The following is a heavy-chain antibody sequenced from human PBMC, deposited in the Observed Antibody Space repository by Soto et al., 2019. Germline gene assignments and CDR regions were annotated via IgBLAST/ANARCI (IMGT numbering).Heavy chain of an antibody. CDR3: AREGIAESGPNYYDF. V-gene: IGHV3-30-3*01. D-gene: IGHD6-13*01. CDR1: GFTFKHNA. CDR2: ISYDGSTK. J-gene: IGHJ4*02. Sequence: QVQLVESGGGVVQPGRSLTIFCTASGFTFKHNAMHWIRQAPGKGLEWVADISYDGSTKNYADSVKGRFTISRDNPKNTLSLQMSALKGEDTAIYYCAREGIAESGPNYYDFWGQGTLVAVSS.